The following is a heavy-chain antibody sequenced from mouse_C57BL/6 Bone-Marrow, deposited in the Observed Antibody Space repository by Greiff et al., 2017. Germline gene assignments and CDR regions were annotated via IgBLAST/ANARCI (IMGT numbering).Heavy chain of an antibody. CDR3: ARFDYYGSSDGYWYFDV. CDR1: GFTFTDYY. V-gene: IGHV7-3*01. Sequence: EVKVVESGGGLVQPGGSLSLSCAASGFTFTDYYMSWVRQPPGKALEWLGFIRNKANGYTTEYSASVKGRFTISRDNSQSILYLQMNALRAEDSATYYCARFDYYGSSDGYWYFDVWGTGTTVTVSS. CDR2: IRNKANGYTT. D-gene: IGHD1-1*01. J-gene: IGHJ1*03.